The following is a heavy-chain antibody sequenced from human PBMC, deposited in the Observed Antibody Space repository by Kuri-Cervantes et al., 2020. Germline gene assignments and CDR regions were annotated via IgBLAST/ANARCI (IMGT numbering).Heavy chain of an antibody. V-gene: IGHV4-34*01. J-gene: IGHJ3*02. Sequence: SETLSLTCAVYGGSFCGYYWSWIRQPPGKGMEWIGEINHSGSTNYNTSLKSRVTISVDTSKNQFSLKLSSVTVAYTAVYYCARESLVLSILGAFDIWGQGIMVTVSS. CDR1: GGSFCGYY. CDR2: INHSGST. CDR3: ARESLVLSILGAFDI. D-gene: IGHD3-3*01.